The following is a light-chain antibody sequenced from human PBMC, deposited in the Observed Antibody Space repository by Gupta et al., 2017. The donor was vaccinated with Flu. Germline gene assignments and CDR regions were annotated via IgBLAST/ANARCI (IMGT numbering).Light chain of an antibody. V-gene: IGKV3-20*01. CDR1: QNVRSTS. CDR3: QQDDSSPLT. CDR2: GDS. J-gene: IGKJ4*01. Sequence: GTLSLSPGERGTLSCRASQNVRSTSLAWYQQKPGQAPRLVIYGDSRRATGIPDRFSGSGSGTDFTLTISRLEPEDFAVYYCQQDDSSPLTFGGGTKVEMK.